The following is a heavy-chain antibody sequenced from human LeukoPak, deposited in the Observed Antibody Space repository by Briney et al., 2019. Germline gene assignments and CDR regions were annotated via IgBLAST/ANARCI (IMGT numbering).Heavy chain of an antibody. CDR1: GYIFTTHA. Sequence: ASVKVSCKASGYIFTTHAMHWVRQAPGQGLEWMGWISAYNGNTNYAQKLQGRVTMTTDTSTSTAYMELRSLRSDDTAVYYCARINSGYDTTYFDYWGQGTLVTVSS. CDR2: ISAYNGNT. V-gene: IGHV1-18*01. D-gene: IGHD5-12*01. CDR3: ARINSGYDTTYFDY. J-gene: IGHJ4*02.